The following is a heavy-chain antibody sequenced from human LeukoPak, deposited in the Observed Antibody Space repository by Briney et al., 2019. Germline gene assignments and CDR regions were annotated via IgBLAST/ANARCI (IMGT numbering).Heavy chain of an antibody. CDR2: ISYDGSNK. J-gene: IGHJ4*02. Sequence: PGRSLRLSCAASGFTFSSYAMHWVRQAPGKGLEWVAVISYDGSNKYYADSVKGRFTISRDNSKNTLYLQMNSLRAEDTAVYYCATRSIVVVPAAPGGYWGQGTLVTVSS. CDR1: GFTFSSYA. V-gene: IGHV3-30-3*01. D-gene: IGHD2-2*01. CDR3: ATRSIVVVPAAPGGY.